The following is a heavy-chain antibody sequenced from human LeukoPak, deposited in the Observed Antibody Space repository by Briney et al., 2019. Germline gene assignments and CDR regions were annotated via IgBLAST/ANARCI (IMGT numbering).Heavy chain of an antibody. CDR2: ISFDGTNK. CDR1: GXTFSNYA. CDR3: ARDMYDNGWSSFDY. J-gene: IGHJ4*02. Sequence: GGSLRLSCAASGXTFSNYAMHWVRQAPGKGQEWVAVISFDGTNKYYANSVQGRFTISRDNSKNTLYLQMNSLRAEDTALYYCARDMYDNGWSSFDYWGQGTLVTVSS. V-gene: IGHV3-30-3*01. D-gene: IGHD3-10*01.